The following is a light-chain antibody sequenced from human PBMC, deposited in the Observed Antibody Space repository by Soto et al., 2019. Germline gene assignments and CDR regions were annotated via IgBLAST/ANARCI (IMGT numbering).Light chain of an antibody. CDR1: QSIASY. J-gene: IGKJ4*01. CDR2: AAS. Sequence: DIPMTQSPSSLSASVGDRVTITCRTSQSIASYLNWYQQKPGRAPKLLLYAASSLQSGVPSRFSGSGSGTEFALTISSLQHEDVATYYCQQGYASASTFCGGTKVEIK. CDR3: QQGYASAST. V-gene: IGKV1-39*01.